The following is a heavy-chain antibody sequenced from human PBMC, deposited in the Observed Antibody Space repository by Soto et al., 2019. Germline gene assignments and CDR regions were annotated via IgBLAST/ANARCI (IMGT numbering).Heavy chain of an antibody. D-gene: IGHD3-10*01. CDR2: IYPGDSDT. Sequence: GESLKISCKGSGYSFTSYWIGWVRQMPGKGLEWMGIIYPGDSDTRYSPSFQGQVTISADKSISTVYLQWSSLKASDTAMYYCARRYYGSGTEWSYYGMDVWGQGTTVTVSS. V-gene: IGHV5-51*01. J-gene: IGHJ6*02. CDR3: ARRYYGSGTEWSYYGMDV. CDR1: GYSFTSYW.